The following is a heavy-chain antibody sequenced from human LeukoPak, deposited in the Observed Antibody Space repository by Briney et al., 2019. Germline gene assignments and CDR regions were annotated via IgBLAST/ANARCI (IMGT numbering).Heavy chain of an antibody. D-gene: IGHD3-3*01. J-gene: IGHJ3*02. Sequence: SETLSLTCTASGGSISSSSYYWGWIRQPPGKGLEWIGSTYYSGSTYYNPSLKSRVTISVDTSKNQFSLKLSSVTAADTAVYYCARQDHFWSGLAFDIWGQGTMVTVSS. CDR1: GGSISSSSYY. CDR3: ARQDHFWSGLAFDI. V-gene: IGHV4-39*01. CDR2: TYYSGST.